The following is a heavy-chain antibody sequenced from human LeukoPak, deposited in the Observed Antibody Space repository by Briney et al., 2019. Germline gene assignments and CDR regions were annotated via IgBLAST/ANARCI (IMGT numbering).Heavy chain of an antibody. Sequence: PGRSLRLSCAASGFTFSSYAMHWVRQAPGKGLEWVAVISYDGSNKYYADSVKGRFTISRDNSKNTLYLQMNSLRAEDTAVYYCATDRMVKGRGFDYWGQGTLVTVSS. D-gene: IGHD4-23*01. CDR1: GFTFSSYA. CDR2: ISYDGSNK. CDR3: ATDRMVKGRGFDY. J-gene: IGHJ4*02. V-gene: IGHV3-30-3*01.